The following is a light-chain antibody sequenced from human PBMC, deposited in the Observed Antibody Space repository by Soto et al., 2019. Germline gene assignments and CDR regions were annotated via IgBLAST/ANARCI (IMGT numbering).Light chain of an antibody. CDR2: DAS. CDR1: QSISSW. V-gene: IGKV1-5*01. Sequence: DIQMTQSPSTLSASVGDRVTITCRASQSISSWLAWYQQKPGKAPKLLIYDASSLESGVPSRFSGSGSGTEFTLTISSLQPDDFATYYCQQYNSPRTFGQGTKVEIK. CDR3: QQYNSPRT. J-gene: IGKJ1*01.